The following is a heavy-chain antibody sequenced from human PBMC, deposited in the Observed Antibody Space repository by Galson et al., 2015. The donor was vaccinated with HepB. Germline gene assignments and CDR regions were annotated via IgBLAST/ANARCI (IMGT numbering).Heavy chain of an antibody. Sequence: SVKVSCKASGYTFTSYGISWVRQAPGQGLEWMGWISAYNGNTNYAQKLQGRVTMTTDTSTSTAYMELRSLRSDDTAVYYCARRRYYYDSSGYYEFDYWGQGTLVTVSS. CDR3: ARRRYYYDSSGYYEFDY. J-gene: IGHJ4*02. D-gene: IGHD3-22*01. CDR1: GYTFTSYG. V-gene: IGHV1-18*01. CDR2: ISAYNGNT.